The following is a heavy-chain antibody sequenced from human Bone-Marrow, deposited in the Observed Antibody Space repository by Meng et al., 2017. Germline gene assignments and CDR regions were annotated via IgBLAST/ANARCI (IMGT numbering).Heavy chain of an antibody. V-gene: IGHV1-2*06. Sequence: QVQLVQSGAGVKKPGASVKVSCKASGYTFPDYWLHWVRRAPGQGLEWMGRINPKSGDTHYAQRFQGRVTMTGDTSISTAYMELSGLRSDDTAMYYCARDEDISAAGKLFGDYWGQGTLVTAPQ. CDR2: INPKSGDT. CDR3: ARDEDISAAGKLFGDY. D-gene: IGHD6-13*01. J-gene: IGHJ4*02. CDR1: GYTFPDYW.